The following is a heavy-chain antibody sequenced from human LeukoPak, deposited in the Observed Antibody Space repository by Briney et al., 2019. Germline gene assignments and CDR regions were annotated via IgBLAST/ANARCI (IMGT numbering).Heavy chain of an antibody. CDR2: INPSGDNT. CDR3: ARDNSQGDSAWWFDP. D-gene: IGHD1-26*01. Sequence: GASVTVSCKASGYTFTNNYMHWVRQAPGQGLEWMGIINPSGDNTWYAQKFQGRVTMTRDMATSTDYMEVSSLKSEDTAVYYCARDNSQGDSAWWFDPWGQGTLVTVSS. CDR1: GYTFTNNY. V-gene: IGHV1-46*01. J-gene: IGHJ5*02.